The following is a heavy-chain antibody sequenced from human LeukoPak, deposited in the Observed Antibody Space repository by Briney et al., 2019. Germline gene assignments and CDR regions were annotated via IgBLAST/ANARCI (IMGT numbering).Heavy chain of an antibody. CDR2: IYTSGST. D-gene: IGHD3-16*01. Sequence: SETLSLTCTVSGGSISSYYWSWIRQPAGKGLEWIGRIYTSGSTNYNPSLKSRVTISVDKSKNQFSLKLSSVTAADTAVYYCARATMLADYFDYWGQGSLVTVSS. CDR1: GGSISSYY. CDR3: ARATMLADYFDY. V-gene: IGHV4-4*07. J-gene: IGHJ4*02.